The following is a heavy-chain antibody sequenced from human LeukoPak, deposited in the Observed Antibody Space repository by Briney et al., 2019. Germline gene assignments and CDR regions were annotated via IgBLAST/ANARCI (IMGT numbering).Heavy chain of an antibody. Sequence: ASVKVSCKASGYTFTSYDINWVRQATGQGLEWMGWINPNSGGTNYAQKFQGRVTMTRDTSISTAYMELSRLRSDDTAVYYCARVLDVWGKGTTVTVSS. CDR2: INPNSGGT. CDR3: ARVLDV. D-gene: IGHD3-10*01. CDR1: GYTFTSYD. V-gene: IGHV1-2*02. J-gene: IGHJ6*04.